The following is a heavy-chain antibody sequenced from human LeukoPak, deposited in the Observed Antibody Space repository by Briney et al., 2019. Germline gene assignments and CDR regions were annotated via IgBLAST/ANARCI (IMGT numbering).Heavy chain of an antibody. CDR3: AKDYVWVSYRYGFDY. Sequence: GGSLRLSCAASGFTFRSYAMSWVGQAQGKGVEWVSAISGRGGSTYYAHSVKGRFTISRDNSKNTLYLQMNSLRAEDTAVYYCAKDYVWVSYRYGFDYWGQGTLVTVSS. V-gene: IGHV3-23*01. J-gene: IGHJ4*02. D-gene: IGHD3-16*02. CDR2: ISGRGGST. CDR1: GFTFRSYA.